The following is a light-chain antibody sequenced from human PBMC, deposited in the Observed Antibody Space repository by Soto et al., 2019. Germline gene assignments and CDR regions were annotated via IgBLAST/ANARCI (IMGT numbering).Light chain of an antibody. CDR2: DTS. J-gene: IGKJ5*01. V-gene: IGKV3-20*01. CDR3: QQYGTSEII. CDR1: QTLSNSF. Sequence: EIVLTQSPGTPSLSPGERATLSCRASQTLSNSFIAWYQQKPGQAPRLLIYDTSSRATGVPDRYSASGSGTDFTLTISRLEPEDFAVFFCQQYGTSEIIFGQGTRLEI.